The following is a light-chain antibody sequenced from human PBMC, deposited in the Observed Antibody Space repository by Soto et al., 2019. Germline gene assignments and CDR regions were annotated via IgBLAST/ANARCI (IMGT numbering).Light chain of an antibody. J-gene: IGKJ2*01. V-gene: IGKV1-8*01. CDR2: AIS. CDR3: QQYYNYPHT. Sequence: ALRMTQSPSSFSASTGDRVTITCRASQGIGSYLAWYQQKPGKAPTLLIYAISTLQSGVPSRFSGSGSGTDFTLTISCLQSEDFATYYCQQYYNYPHTFGQGTKLEIK. CDR1: QGIGSY.